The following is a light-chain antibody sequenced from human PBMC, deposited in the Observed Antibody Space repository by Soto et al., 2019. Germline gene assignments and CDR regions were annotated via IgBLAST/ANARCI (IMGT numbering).Light chain of an antibody. Sequence: DIVMTQSPDSLTVSLGERATINCKSRHDVSYDSNNRHYLAWYQLRPGQPPKLLIYWASTRASGVPDRFTGSGSGTDFTLTISSLQPEDAAGYYCQQHHAVLGYGFAQGTRRAIK. J-gene: IGKJ2*03. V-gene: IGKV4-1*01. CDR3: QQHHAVLGYG. CDR2: WAS. CDR1: HDVSYDSNNRHY.